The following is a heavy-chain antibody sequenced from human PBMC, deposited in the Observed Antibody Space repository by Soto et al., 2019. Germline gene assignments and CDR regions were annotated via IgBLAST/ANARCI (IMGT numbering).Heavy chain of an antibody. J-gene: IGHJ4*02. CDR2: ISGTGSSI. CDR3: ARLLLWPPHY. V-gene: IGHV3-48*03. Sequence: GGSLRLSCTASGFIFSSYEMNWVRQAPGKGLEWVSFISGTGSSIYYADSVKGRFTISRDNAKNSLYLQMNSLRAEDTAVYYCARLLLWPPHYWGQGTLVTVSS. D-gene: IGHD3-10*01. CDR1: GFIFSSYE.